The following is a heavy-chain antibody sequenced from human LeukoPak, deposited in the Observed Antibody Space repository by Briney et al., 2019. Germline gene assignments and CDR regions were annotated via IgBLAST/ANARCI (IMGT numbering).Heavy chain of an antibody. V-gene: IGHV3-23*01. CDR2: ISGSGGSA. Sequence: GGSLRLSCAASGFTFSSYAMSWVRQAPGKGLEWVSAISGSGGSAYYADSVKGRFTISRDNSKNTLYLQMNSLRAEDTAVYYCAKSRIYCSSTSCYWGFGAFDIWGQGTMVTVSS. D-gene: IGHD2-2*01. J-gene: IGHJ3*02. CDR1: GFTFSSYA. CDR3: AKSRIYCSSTSCYWGFGAFDI.